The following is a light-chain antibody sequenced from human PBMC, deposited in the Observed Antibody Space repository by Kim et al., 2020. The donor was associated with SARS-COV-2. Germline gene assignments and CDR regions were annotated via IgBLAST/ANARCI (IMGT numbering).Light chain of an antibody. V-gene: IGLV3-19*01. Sequence: VALGQTVKITCQGDSLRSYYASWYQQKPGQAPILVMYGRTNRPSGIPGRFSGSASGDTASLTSTGAQAEDEADYYCCCRDRNAGRVFGGGTQLTVL. CDR3: CCRDRNAGRV. CDR2: GRT. CDR1: SLRSYY. J-gene: IGLJ3*02.